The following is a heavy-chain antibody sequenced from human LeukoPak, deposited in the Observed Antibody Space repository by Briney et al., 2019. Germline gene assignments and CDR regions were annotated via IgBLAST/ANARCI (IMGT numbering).Heavy chain of an antibody. Sequence: GGSLRLSCAASGFTISGYWMHWVRQAPGKGLVWVSRISGDGSITAYADSVKGRFTISRDNAKNTLYLQMNSLRAGDTAVYYCARGRAGNYYNHNDYWGQGTLVTVSS. CDR2: ISGDGSIT. V-gene: IGHV3-74*01. J-gene: IGHJ4*01. D-gene: IGHD3-10*01. CDR3: ARGRAGNYYNHNDY. CDR1: GFTISGYW.